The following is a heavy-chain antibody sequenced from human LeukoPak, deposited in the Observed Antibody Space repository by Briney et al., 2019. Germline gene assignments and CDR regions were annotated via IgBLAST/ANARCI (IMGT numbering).Heavy chain of an antibody. D-gene: IGHD5-24*01. CDR2: IIPIFGTA. J-gene: IGHJ4*02. CDR1: GGTFSSYA. Sequence: SVKVSCKASGGTFSSYAISWVRQAPGQGLEWMGGIIPIFGTANYAQKFQGRATITTDESTSTAYMELSSLRSEDTAVYYCARDQGDGYNSFDYWGQGTLVTVSS. CDR3: ARDQGDGYNSFDY. V-gene: IGHV1-69*05.